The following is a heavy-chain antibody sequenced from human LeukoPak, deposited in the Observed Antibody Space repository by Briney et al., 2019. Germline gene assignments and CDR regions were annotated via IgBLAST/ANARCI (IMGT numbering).Heavy chain of an antibody. CDR1: GFTFSGYS. Sequence: GGSLRLSCVASGFTFSGYSMHWVRRAPGKGLEWVSSISSSSSYIYYTDSLKGRFTISRDNAKNSLYLQMNSLRAEDTAVYYCARDLIPAAGTPSYFDYWGQGTLVTVSS. CDR3: ARDLIPAAGTPSYFDY. V-gene: IGHV3-21*01. CDR2: ISSSSSYI. J-gene: IGHJ4*02. D-gene: IGHD6-13*01.